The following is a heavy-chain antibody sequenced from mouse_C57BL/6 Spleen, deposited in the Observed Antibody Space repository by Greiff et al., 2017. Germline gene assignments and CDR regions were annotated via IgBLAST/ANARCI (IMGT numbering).Heavy chain of an antibody. Sequence: QVQLQQSGPELVQPGASVKLSCKASGYTFTSYDINWVKQRPGQGLEWIGWIYPRDGSTKYNEKFKGKATLTVDTSSSTAYMELHSLTSEDSAVYFCARWYDGYYDAMDYWGQGTSVTVSS. CDR2: IYPRDGST. CDR1: GYTFTSYD. V-gene: IGHV1-85*01. J-gene: IGHJ4*01. CDR3: ARWYDGYYDAMDY. D-gene: IGHD2-3*01.